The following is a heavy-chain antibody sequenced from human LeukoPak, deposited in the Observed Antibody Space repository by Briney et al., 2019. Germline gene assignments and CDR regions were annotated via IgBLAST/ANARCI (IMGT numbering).Heavy chain of an antibody. J-gene: IGHJ4*02. CDR1: GYSFSTYF. Sequence: ASVKVSCKASGYSFSTYFVHWLRQAPGQGLEWMGMINLRADTTVRSQNFQGRVTMTRDMSTSTVHMELSSLRSEDTAVYYCPRELPHSYFFDYWGQGTLVTVSS. CDR3: PRELPHSYFFDY. CDR2: INLRADTT. D-gene: IGHD3-10*01. V-gene: IGHV1-46*01.